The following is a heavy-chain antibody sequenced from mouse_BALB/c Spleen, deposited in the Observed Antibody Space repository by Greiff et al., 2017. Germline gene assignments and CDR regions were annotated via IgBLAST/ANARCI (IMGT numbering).Heavy chain of an antibody. V-gene: IGHV5-12-1*01. CDR2: ISRGGGST. CDR3: ARHVDGYSDY. J-gene: IGHJ2*01. CDR1: GFAFSSYY. Sequence: EVQLVESGGGLVKPGGSLKLSCAASGFAFSSYYMTWVRQTPEKGLEWVAYISRGGGSTYYPDTVKGRFTISRDNAKNTLYRQMSSLKSEDTAMYYCARHVDGYSDYWGQGTTLTVSS. D-gene: IGHD2-3*01.